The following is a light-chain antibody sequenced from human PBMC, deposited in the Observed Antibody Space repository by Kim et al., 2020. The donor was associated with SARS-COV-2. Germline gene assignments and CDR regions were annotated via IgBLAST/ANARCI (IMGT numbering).Light chain of an antibody. CDR2: DAA. V-gene: IGKV3-11*01. CDR3: QQRSDWPRT. J-gene: IGKJ1*01. CDR1: QSVSSY. Sequence: EIVLTQSPANLSLSPGERATLSCRASQSVSSYLAWYQQKPGQAPRLLIFDAANRATGIPARFSGSGSGTDFTLPISTLEPEDFAVYYCQQRSDWPRTFGQGTKVDI.